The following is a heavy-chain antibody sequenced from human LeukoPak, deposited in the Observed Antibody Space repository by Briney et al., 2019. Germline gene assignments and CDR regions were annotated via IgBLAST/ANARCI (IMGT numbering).Heavy chain of an antibody. Sequence: PSETLSLTCAVYGGSFSGYYWSWIRQPPGKGLEWIGEINHSGSTNYNPSLKSRVTISVDTSKNQFSLKLSSVTAADTAVYYCARDVGWGYFDLWGRGTLVTVSS. CDR1: GGSFSGYY. V-gene: IGHV4-34*01. CDR3: ARDVGWGYFDL. CDR2: INHSGST. J-gene: IGHJ2*01. D-gene: IGHD7-27*01.